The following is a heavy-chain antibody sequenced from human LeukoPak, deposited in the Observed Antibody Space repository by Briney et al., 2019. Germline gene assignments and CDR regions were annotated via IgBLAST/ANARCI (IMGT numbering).Heavy chain of an antibody. CDR2: IYSGGST. CDR3: AREGQGGKRFYYFDY. Sequence: PGGSLRLSCAASGFTVSSNYMSWVRQAPGKGLEWVSVIYSGGSTYYADSVKGRFTISRDNSKNTLYLQMNSLRAEDTAVYYCAREGQGGKRFYYFDYWGQRTLVTVSS. CDR1: GFTVSSNY. J-gene: IGHJ4*02. V-gene: IGHV3-66*01. D-gene: IGHD4-23*01.